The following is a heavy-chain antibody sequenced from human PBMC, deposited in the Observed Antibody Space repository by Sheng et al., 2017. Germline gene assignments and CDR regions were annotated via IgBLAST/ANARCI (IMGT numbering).Heavy chain of an antibody. CDR2: IRGSGGST. CDR1: GFIFDDYA. D-gene: IGHD2-15*01. Sequence: EVQLVESGGGLVQPGGSLRLSCAASGFIFDDYAMHWVRQVPGKGLEWVSIIRGSGGSTYYADSVKGRFTISRDNSKNTLYLQMNSLRAEDTAVYYCAKFEVSDYCSGGSCQDYGMDVWDQGP. J-gene: IGHJ6*02. CDR3: AKFEVSDYCSGGSCQDYGMDV. V-gene: IGHV3-23*04.